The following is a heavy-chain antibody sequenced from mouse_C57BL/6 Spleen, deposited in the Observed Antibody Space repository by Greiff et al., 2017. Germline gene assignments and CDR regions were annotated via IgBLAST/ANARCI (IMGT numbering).Heavy chain of an antibody. Sequence: QVQLQQSGAELAKPGASVKLSCKASGYTFTSYWMPWVKQRPGQGLVWIGYITPSSGDTKYTQKFKDKATLTADNSSSTAYMQLSSLTYEDAAVYYCARPSYYSNYEYWYSDWGQATLVTVSA. CDR2: ITPSSGDT. CDR1: GYTFTSYW. J-gene: IGHJ3*01. D-gene: IGHD2-5*01. CDR3: ARPSYYSNYEYWYSD. V-gene: IGHV1-7*01.